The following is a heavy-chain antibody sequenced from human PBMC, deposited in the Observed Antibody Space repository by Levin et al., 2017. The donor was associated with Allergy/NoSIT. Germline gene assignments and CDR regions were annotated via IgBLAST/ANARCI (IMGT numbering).Heavy chain of an antibody. CDR2: IRSKAYGGTT. CDR3: TRSGRYYDILTGYLRDYYYYMDV. CDR1: GFTFGDYA. D-gene: IGHD3-9*01. V-gene: IGHV3-49*03. Sequence: GGSLRLSCTASGFTFGDYAMSWFRQAPGKGLEWVGFIRSKAYGGTTEYAASVKGRFTISRDDSKSIAYLQMNSLKTEDTAVYYCTRSGRYYDILTGYLRDYYYYMDVWGKGTTVTVSS. J-gene: IGHJ6*03.